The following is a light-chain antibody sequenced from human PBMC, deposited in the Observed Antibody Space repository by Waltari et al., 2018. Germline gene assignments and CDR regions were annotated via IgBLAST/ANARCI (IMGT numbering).Light chain of an antibody. CDR3: QQYNCYPWT. CDR2: KAS. V-gene: IGKV1-5*03. J-gene: IGKJ2*02. Sequence: DIQMTQSPSTLSASVADRVTITCRASQSISSWLAWYQQKPGKAPKLLIYKASSLESGVPSRFSGSGSGTEFTLTISSLQPDDFATYYCQQYNCYPWTFGQGTKLEIK. CDR1: QSISSW.